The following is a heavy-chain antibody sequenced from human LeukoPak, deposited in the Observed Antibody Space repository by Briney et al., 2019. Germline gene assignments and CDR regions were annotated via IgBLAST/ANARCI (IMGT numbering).Heavy chain of an antibody. CDR2: IWYDGSNK. Sequence: GGSLRLSCAASGFTFSSYGMHWVRQAPGKGLEWVAVIWYDGSNKYYADSVKGRFTISRDNSKNTLYLQMNNLRAEDTAVYYCARDGWEFDSSGPFDYWGQGTLVTVSS. V-gene: IGHV3-33*01. CDR3: ARDGWEFDSSGPFDY. J-gene: IGHJ4*02. D-gene: IGHD3-22*01. CDR1: GFTFSSYG.